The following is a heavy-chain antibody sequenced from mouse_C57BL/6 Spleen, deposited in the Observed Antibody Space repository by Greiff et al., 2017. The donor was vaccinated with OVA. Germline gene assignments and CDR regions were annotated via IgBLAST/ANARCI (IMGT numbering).Heavy chain of an antibody. Sequence: QVQLKQSGPELVKPGASVKLSCKASGYTFTSYDINWVKQRPGQGLEWIGWIYPRDGSTKYNEKFKGKATLTVDTSSSTAYMELHSLTSEDSAVYFCARRDYYGSSYPFAYWGQGTLVTVSA. CDR1: GYTFTSYD. D-gene: IGHD1-1*01. CDR2: IYPRDGST. CDR3: ARRDYYGSSYPFAY. J-gene: IGHJ3*01. V-gene: IGHV1-85*01.